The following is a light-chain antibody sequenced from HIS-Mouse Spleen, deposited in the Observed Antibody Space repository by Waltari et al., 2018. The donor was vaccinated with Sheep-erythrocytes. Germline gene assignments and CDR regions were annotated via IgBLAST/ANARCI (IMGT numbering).Light chain of an antibody. Sequence: QSALTQPRSVSGSPGQSVTIPCTGTSSHVGGYNYVSWYQQHPGKAPKLMIYDVSKRPSGVPDRFSCSKSGNTASLTISGLQAEDEADYYCCSYAGSYTWVFGGGTKLTVL. V-gene: IGLV2-11*01. CDR2: DVS. J-gene: IGLJ3*02. CDR1: SSHVGGYNY. CDR3: CSYAGSYTWV.